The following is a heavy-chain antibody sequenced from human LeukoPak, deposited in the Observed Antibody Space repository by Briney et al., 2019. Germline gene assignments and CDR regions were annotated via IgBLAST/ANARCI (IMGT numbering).Heavy chain of an antibody. CDR1: GGTFSSYA. J-gene: IGHJ4*02. Sequence: ASVKVSCKASGGTFSSYAISWVRQAPGQGLEWMGRINPNSGGTDYAQNFQGRVTMTRDTSISTAYMELSRLRSDDTAVYYCARGYDSNTYYYVGYWGQGTLVTVSS. D-gene: IGHD3-22*01. CDR3: ARGYDSNTYYYVGY. CDR2: INPNSGGT. V-gene: IGHV1-2*06.